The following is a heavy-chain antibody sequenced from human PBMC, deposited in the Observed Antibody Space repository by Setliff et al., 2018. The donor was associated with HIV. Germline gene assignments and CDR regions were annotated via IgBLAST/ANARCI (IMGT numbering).Heavy chain of an antibody. Sequence: ASVKVSCKASGYTFLTYGISWVRQAPGHGLEWMGWISPYNGHTNYAQKFQGRVTMTTDTSTSTAYMELRSLRSDDTAVYYCARLGSGWSDSYYYAMDVWGQGTTVTVSS. CDR1: GYTFLTYG. V-gene: IGHV1-18*01. CDR2: ISPYNGHT. D-gene: IGHD6-19*01. CDR3: ARLGSGWSDSYYYAMDV. J-gene: IGHJ6*02.